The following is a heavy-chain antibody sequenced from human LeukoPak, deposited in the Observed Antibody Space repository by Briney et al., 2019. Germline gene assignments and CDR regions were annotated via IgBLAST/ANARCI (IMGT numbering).Heavy chain of an antibody. CDR3: ARSSGAFDY. CDR1: GFTFSSYS. V-gene: IGHV3-30*02. Sequence: GGSLKLSCAASGFTFSSYSMNWVRQAPGKGLEWVAFIRYDGSNKYYADSVKGRFTISRDNAKNSLYLQMNSLRAEDTAVYYCARSSGAFDYWGQGTLVTVSS. D-gene: IGHD3-10*01. J-gene: IGHJ4*02. CDR2: IRYDGSNK.